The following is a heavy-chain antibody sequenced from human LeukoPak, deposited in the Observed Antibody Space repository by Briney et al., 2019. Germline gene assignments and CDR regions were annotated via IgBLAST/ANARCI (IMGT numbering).Heavy chain of an antibody. CDR1: GGSTSSSTYH. J-gene: IGHJ4*02. CDR3: ARRYTVTTFFDY. D-gene: IGHD4-11*01. Sequence: SETLSLTCTVSGGSTSSSTYHWGWIRQPPGRGLEWIGSIYYTGITYYNPSLKSRVTISVDTSKNQFSLKLSSVTAADTAVYYCARRYTVTTFFDYWGQGTLVTVSS. CDR2: IYYTGIT. V-gene: IGHV4-39*01.